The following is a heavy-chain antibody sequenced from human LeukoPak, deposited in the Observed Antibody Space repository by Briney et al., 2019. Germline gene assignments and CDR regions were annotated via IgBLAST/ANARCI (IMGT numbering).Heavy chain of an antibody. J-gene: IGHJ4*02. D-gene: IGHD3-10*02. Sequence: SETLSLTCVVSGGSVSAYYWNWIRQPAGKGLEWIGRLHSSGETTSNPSLMSRATMPLDTSRNHFSLNLTSVTAADTAIYYCATMFGESSDFDHWGQGTLVTVSS. CDR1: GGSVSAYY. CDR2: LHSSGET. V-gene: IGHV4-4*07. CDR3: ATMFGESSDFDH.